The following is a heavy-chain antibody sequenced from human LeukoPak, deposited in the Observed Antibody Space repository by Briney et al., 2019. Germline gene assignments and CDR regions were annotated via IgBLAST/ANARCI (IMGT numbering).Heavy chain of an antibody. CDR1: GYTFTSYG. V-gene: IGHV1-2*02. Sequence: GASVKVSCKASGYTFTSYGISWVRQAPGQGLEWMGWINPNSGGTNYAQKFQGRVTMTRDTSITTAYMELSRLRSDDTAVYYCAREEGSGCHDSWGQGTRLTVSS. D-gene: IGHD6-19*01. J-gene: IGHJ4*02. CDR2: INPNSGGT. CDR3: AREEGSGCHDS.